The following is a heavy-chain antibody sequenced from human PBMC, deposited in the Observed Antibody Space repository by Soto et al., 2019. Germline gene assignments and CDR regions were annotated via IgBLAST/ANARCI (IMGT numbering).Heavy chain of an antibody. Sequence: GASVKVSCKASGFTFTSSAVQWVRQARGQRLEWIGWIVVGSGNTNYAQKFQERVTITRDMSTSTAYMELSSLRSEDTAVYYCAAVAQRWLHVTFDYWGQGXLVTVS. D-gene: IGHD5-12*01. CDR2: IVVGSGNT. CDR3: AAVAQRWLHVTFDY. V-gene: IGHV1-58*01. CDR1: GFTFTSSA. J-gene: IGHJ4*02.